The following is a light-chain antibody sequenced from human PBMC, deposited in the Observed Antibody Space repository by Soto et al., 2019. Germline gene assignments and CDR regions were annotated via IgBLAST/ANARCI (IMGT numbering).Light chain of an antibody. J-gene: IGLJ2*01. V-gene: IGLV2-11*01. CDR1: SSDVGGYNY. CDR2: DVS. Sequence: ALTQPRSVSGSPGQSVTISCTGTSSDVGGYNYFSWYQQQPGKPPKLMIYDVSKRPAGVTDRFSGSKSGNTASLTISGLQAEDEADYYCCSYAGIHVVFGGGTKLTVL. CDR3: CSYAGIHVV.